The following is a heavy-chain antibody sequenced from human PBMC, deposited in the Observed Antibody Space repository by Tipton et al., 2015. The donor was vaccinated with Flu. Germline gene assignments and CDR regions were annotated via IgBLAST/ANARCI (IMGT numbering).Heavy chain of an antibody. Sequence: SLRLSCAASGFTVRSKYMSWVRQAPGKGLEWVSNIYNDGTTYYADSVKGRFTISRDNSKNTVHLQMNSLRAEDTAVYYCTRESTVGTYWGQGTLVTVSS. CDR2: IYNDGTT. J-gene: IGHJ4*02. D-gene: IGHD4-11*01. CDR1: GFTVRSKY. V-gene: IGHV3-53*01. CDR3: TRESTVGTY.